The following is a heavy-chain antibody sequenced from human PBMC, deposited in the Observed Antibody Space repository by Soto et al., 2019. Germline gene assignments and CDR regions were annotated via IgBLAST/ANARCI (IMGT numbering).Heavy chain of an antibody. D-gene: IGHD1-7*01. V-gene: IGHV1-18*01. CDR1: GYTFTSYG. J-gene: IGHJ5*02. CDR2: ISAYNGNT. CDR3: ARVVFGRGNWNYVAPDP. Sequence: ASVKVSCKASGYTFTSYGISWVRQAPGQGLEWMGWISAYNGNTNYAQKLQGRVTMTTDTSTSTAYMELRSLRSDDTAVYYCARVVFGRGNWNYVAPDPWGQGTLVTVSS.